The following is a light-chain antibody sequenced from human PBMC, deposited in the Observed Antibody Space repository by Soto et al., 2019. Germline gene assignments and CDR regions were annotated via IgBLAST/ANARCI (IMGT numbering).Light chain of an antibody. CDR3: QQRSNWWA. J-gene: IGKJ1*01. V-gene: IGKV3-15*01. Sequence: EIVMTQSPASLSGSPGERATLSCRASQSVFSNLAWYQQKPGQAPRLLIFSASTRATGIPARFSGSGSGTEFTLTIRSLQSEDFALYSCQQRSNWWAFGQGIKVEIX. CDR1: QSVFSN. CDR2: SAS.